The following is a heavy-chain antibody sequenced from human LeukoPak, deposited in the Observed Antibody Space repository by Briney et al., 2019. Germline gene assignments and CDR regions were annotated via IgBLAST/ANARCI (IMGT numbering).Heavy chain of an antibody. CDR3: ARVPALGMVVAATYRRGWFDP. CDR1: GGSFSGYY. D-gene: IGHD2-15*01. Sequence: SETLSLTCAVYGGSFSGYYWSWIRQPPGKGLEWFGEINHSGSTNYNPSLKSRVTISVDTSKNQFSLKLSSVTAADTAVYYCARVPALGMVVAATYRRGWFDPWGQGTLVTVSS. CDR2: INHSGST. J-gene: IGHJ5*02. V-gene: IGHV4-34*01.